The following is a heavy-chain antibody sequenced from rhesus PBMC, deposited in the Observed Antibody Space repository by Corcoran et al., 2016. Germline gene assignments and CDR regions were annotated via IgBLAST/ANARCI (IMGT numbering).Heavy chain of an antibody. D-gene: IGHD6-43*01. CDR1: GYSISSGYY. CDR2: ISGSSGST. J-gene: IGHJ4*01. Sequence: QVQLQESGPGLVKPSETLSLTCAVSGYSISSGYYWGWIRQPPGKGLEYIGYISGSSGSTYYNPSLKSRVTISKDTSKNQFSLKLSSVTAADTAVYYCARRRSSYGFFDYWGQGVLVTVSS. CDR3: ARRRSSYGFFDY. V-gene: IGHV4-99*01.